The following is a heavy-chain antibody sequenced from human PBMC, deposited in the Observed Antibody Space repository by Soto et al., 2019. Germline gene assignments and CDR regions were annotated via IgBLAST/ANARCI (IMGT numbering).Heavy chain of an antibody. D-gene: IGHD5-18*01. V-gene: IGHV5-51*01. J-gene: IGHJ6*02. Sequence: PGESLKISCKGSGCSFTSYWIGWVRQMPGKGLEWMGIIYPGDSDTRYSPSFQGQVTISADKSISTAYLQWSSLKASDTAMYYCARHAEGGYSYGYYYYGMDVWGQGTTVTVSS. CDR3: ARHAEGGYSYGYYYYGMDV. CDR1: GCSFTSYW. CDR2: IYPGDSDT.